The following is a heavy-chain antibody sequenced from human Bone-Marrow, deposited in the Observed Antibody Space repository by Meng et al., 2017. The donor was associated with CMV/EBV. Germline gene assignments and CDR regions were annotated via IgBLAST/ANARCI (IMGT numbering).Heavy chain of an antibody. V-gene: IGHV1-8*01. CDR2: MNPNSGNT. J-gene: IGHJ4*02. CDR1: GYTFTSYD. D-gene: IGHD3-3*01. Sequence: ASVMVSCKASGYTFTSYDINWVRQATGQGLEWMGWMNPNSGNTGYAQKFQGRVTMTRNTSISTAYMELSSLRSEDTAVYYCARTYLLRFLEWSLFLGYWGQGTLVTVSS. CDR3: ARTYLLRFLEWSLFLGY.